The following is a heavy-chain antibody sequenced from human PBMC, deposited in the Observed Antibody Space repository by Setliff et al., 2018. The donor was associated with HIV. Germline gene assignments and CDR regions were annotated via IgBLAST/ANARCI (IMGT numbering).Heavy chain of an antibody. CDR3: ARGGGTSSPIDYHYYIDV. D-gene: IGHD6-6*01. CDR1: GGPFSGFY. CDR2: ISYRGTT. Sequence: LSLTCGVYGGPFSGFYWNWLRQAPGKGLEWIGEISYRGTTKDNPSLRSRVTLSADTSNNQFSLKLSSVTAADTAVYYCARGGGTSSPIDYHYYIDVWGKGTTVTVSS. V-gene: IGHV4-34*01. J-gene: IGHJ6*03.